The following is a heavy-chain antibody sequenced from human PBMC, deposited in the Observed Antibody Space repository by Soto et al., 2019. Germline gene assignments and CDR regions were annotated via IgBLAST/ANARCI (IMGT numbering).Heavy chain of an antibody. Sequence: GGSLRLSCAASGFTFSSYGMHWVRQAPGKGPEWVAVIWYDGSNKYYADSVKGRFTISRDNSKNTLYLQMNSLRAEDTAVYYCARDGGSGYAYDYWGQGTLVTVSS. CDR3: ARDGGSGYAYDY. CDR2: IWYDGSNK. V-gene: IGHV3-33*01. CDR1: GFTFSSYG. D-gene: IGHD5-12*01. J-gene: IGHJ4*02.